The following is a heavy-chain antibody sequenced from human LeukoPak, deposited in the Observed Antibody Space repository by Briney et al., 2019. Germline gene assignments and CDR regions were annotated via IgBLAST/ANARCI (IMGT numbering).Heavy chain of an antibody. Sequence: SETLSLTCAVYGGSFSGYYWSWIRQPPGKGLEWIGEINHSGSTNYNPSLKSRVTISVDTSKNPFSLKLSSVTAADTAVYYCARGRLGEEYDSSGYPAHFDYWGQGTLVTVSS. CDR2: INHSGST. CDR3: ARGRLGEEYDSSGYPAHFDY. J-gene: IGHJ4*02. D-gene: IGHD3-22*01. V-gene: IGHV4-34*01. CDR1: GGSFSGYY.